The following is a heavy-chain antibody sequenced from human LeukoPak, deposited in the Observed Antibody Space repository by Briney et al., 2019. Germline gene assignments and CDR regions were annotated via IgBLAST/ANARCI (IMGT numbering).Heavy chain of an antibody. D-gene: IGHD2-2*01. V-gene: IGHV4-34*01. CDR3: ASSAAEIRGDAFDI. J-gene: IGHJ3*02. CDR2: INHSGST. Sequence: SETLSLTYNVSSGSISSNYWSWIRQPPGKGLEWIGEINHSGSTNYNPSLKSRVTISVDTSKNQFSLKLSSVTAADTAVYYCASSAAEIRGDAFDIWGQGTMVTVSS. CDR1: SGSISSNY.